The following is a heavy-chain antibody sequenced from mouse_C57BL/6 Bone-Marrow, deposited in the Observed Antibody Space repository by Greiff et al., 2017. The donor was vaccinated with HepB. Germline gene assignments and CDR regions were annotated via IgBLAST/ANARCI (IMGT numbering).Heavy chain of an antibody. CDR2: IYPGDGDT. J-gene: IGHJ4*01. CDR1: GYAFSSSW. Sequence: SGPELVKPGASVKISCKASGYAFSSSWMNWVKQRPGKGLEWIGRIYPGDGDTNYNGKFKGKATLTADKSSSTAYMQLSSLTSEDSAVYFCAREGYYSYAMDYWGQGTSVTVSS. V-gene: IGHV1-82*01. CDR3: AREGYYSYAMDY. D-gene: IGHD2-3*01.